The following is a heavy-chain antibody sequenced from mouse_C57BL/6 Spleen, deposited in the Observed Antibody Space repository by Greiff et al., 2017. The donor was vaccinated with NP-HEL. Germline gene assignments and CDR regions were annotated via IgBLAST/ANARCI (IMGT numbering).Heavy chain of an antibody. CDR3: ARGDGSSYDYYAMDY. J-gene: IGHJ4*01. CDR2: INPNNGGT. D-gene: IGHD1-1*01. V-gene: IGHV1-18*01. Sequence: EVQLQQSGPELVKPGASVKIPCKASGYTFTDYNMDWVKQSHGKSLEWIGDINPNNGGTIYNQKFKGKATLTVDKSSSTAYMELRSLTSEDTAVYYCARGDGSSYDYYAMDYWGQGTSVTVSS. CDR1: GYTFTDYN.